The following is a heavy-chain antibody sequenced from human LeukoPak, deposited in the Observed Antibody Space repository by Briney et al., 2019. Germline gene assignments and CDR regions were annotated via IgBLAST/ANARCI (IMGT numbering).Heavy chain of an antibody. CDR1: GGSISSTSYY. CDR3: ARDSAPTYYDILTGYYSGHPTNWFDP. J-gene: IGHJ5*02. CDR2: IYHTGST. V-gene: IGHV4-39*07. Sequence: SETLSLTCTVSGGSISSTSYYWGWIRQPPGEGLEWIGSIYHTGSTYYNPSLKSRVTVSVDTSKNQFSLKVTSVTAADTAVYYCARDSAPTYYDILTGYYSGHPTNWFDPWGQGTLVTVSS. D-gene: IGHD3-9*01.